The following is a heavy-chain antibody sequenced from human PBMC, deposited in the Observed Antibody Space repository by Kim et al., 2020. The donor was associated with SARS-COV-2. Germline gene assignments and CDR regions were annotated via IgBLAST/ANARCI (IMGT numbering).Heavy chain of an antibody. V-gene: IGHV1-3*01. Sequence: SQKFQGRVTITRDTSASTAYMELSSLRSEETAVYYCARDFSRGGGSCYFYWGQGTLVTVSS. J-gene: IGHJ4*02. D-gene: IGHD2-15*01. CDR3: ARDFSRGGGSCYFY.